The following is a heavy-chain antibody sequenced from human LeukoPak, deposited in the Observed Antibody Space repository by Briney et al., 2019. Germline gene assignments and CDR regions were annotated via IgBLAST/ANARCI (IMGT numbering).Heavy chain of an antibody. CDR2: IYYSGST. J-gene: IGHJ6*03. CDR1: GGSISSYY. V-gene: IGHV4-59*12. CDR3: ARVGYYGSGSYYNHQYYMDV. D-gene: IGHD3-10*01. Sequence: SETLSLTCTVSGGSISSYYWSWIRQPPGKGLEWIGYIYYSGSTHYNPSLKSRVTISVDTSKNQFSLKLSSVTAADTAVYYCARVGYYGSGSYYNHQYYMDVWGKGTTVTVSS.